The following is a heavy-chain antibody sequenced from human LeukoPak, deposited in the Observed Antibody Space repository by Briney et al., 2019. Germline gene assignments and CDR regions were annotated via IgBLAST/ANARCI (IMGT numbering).Heavy chain of an antibody. D-gene: IGHD1-26*01. CDR1: GDSVSSNSAA. J-gene: IGHJ4*02. V-gene: IGHV6-1*01. CDR2: TYYRSKWYN. Sequence: SQTLSLTCAISGDSVSSNSAAWNWIRQSPSIGLEWLGRTYYRSKWYNEYALFMQGRISIDPDTSKNQFSLQLKTVTPEDTAIYYCARAETYSGRIFDFWGQGALVTVSS. CDR3: ARAETYSGRIFDF.